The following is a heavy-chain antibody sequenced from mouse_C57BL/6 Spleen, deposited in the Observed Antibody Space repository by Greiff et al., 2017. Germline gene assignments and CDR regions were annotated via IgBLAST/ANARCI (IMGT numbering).Heavy chain of an antibody. CDR3: AREEAY. Sequence: QVQLQQSGAELVKPGDSVKLSCKAFGYTFTSYWMHWVKQRPGQGREWIGMIHPNSGSTNYNEKLKSKTTRTVDKSSSTAYVQLSSLTSEDSAVYYCAREEAYWGQGTTLTVSS. V-gene: IGHV1-64*01. CDR1: GYTFTSYW. J-gene: IGHJ2*01. CDR2: IHPNSGST.